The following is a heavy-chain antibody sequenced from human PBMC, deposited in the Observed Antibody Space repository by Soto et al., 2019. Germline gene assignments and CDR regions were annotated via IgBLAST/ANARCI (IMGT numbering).Heavy chain of an antibody. CDR3: ARTPPNSSGWYEYFQH. J-gene: IGHJ1*01. CDR2: IKQDGSEK. Sequence: EVQLVESGGGLVQPGGSLRLSCAASGFTFSSYWMSWVRQAPGKGLEWVANIKQDGSEKYYVDSVKGRFTISRDNAKNSLYLQMNSLRAEDTAVYYCARTPPNSSGWYEYFQHWGQGTLVTVSS. D-gene: IGHD6-19*01. CDR1: GFTFSSYW. V-gene: IGHV3-7*01.